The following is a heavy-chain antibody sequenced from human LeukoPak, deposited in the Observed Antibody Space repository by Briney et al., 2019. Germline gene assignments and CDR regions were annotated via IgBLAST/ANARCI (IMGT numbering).Heavy chain of an antibody. CDR2: ISSSSSTI. V-gene: IGHV3-48*01. CDR1: GFTFSSYS. D-gene: IGHD3-3*01. Sequence: GGSLRLSCAASGFTFSSYSMNWVRQAPGKGLEWVSYISSSSSTIYYADSVKARFTISRDNAKNSLYLQMNSLRAEDTAVYYCSRFWSGYYPDLDDHWGQGTLVTVSS. CDR3: SRFWSGYYPDLDDH. J-gene: IGHJ4*02.